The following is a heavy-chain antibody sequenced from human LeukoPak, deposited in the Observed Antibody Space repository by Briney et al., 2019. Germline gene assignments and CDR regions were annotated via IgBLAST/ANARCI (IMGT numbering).Heavy chain of an antibody. CDR3: ARVVVNRFDY. Sequence: GGSLRLSCAASEFSVGSNYMTWVRQAPGKGLEWISYISASGTITHYADSVEGRFTISRDNAKNSLYLQMNSLRAEDTAVYYCARVVVNRFDYWGQGTLVTVSS. J-gene: IGHJ4*02. D-gene: IGHD3-22*01. CDR1: EFSVGSNY. V-gene: IGHV3-48*01. CDR2: ISASGTIT.